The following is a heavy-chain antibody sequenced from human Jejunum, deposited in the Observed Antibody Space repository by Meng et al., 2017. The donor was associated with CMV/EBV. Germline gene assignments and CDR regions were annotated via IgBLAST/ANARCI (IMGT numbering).Heavy chain of an antibody. CDR3: ARSGGSTWYRENNWFDP. Sequence: FSLTTSGGGVGWIRQPPGKALEWLALIYWDDDKRYNPSLRSRLTITRDTSKNQVVLTMTNMDPVDTATYYCARSGGSTWYRENNWFDPWGQGTLVTVSS. D-gene: IGHD6-13*01. CDR1: FSLTTSGGG. V-gene: IGHV2-5*02. CDR2: IYWDDDK. J-gene: IGHJ5*02.